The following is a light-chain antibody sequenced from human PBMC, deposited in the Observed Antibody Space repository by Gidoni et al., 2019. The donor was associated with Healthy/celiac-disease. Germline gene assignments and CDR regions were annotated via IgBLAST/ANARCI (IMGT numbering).Light chain of an antibody. Sequence: EIVLTPSPATLSVSPGERATLPCGASQSVSSNLAWYQQKPGLAPRLLIYGASTWATGVPARFSGSGSGTEFTLTISSLQSEDLGVYYCQQYNNWPRTFGQGTKVEIK. V-gene: IGKV3-15*01. CDR1: QSVSSN. CDR3: QQYNNWPRT. J-gene: IGKJ1*01. CDR2: GAS.